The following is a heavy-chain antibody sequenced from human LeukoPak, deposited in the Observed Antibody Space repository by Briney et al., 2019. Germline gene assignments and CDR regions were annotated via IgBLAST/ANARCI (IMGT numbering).Heavy chain of an antibody. Sequence: PGGSLRLSCAASGFTFSSYAMSWVRRAPGKGLEWVSAISGSGGSTYYADSVKGRFTISRDNSKNTLYLQMNSLRAEDTAVYYCAKGDTAMAMGYYFDYWGQGTLVTVSS. J-gene: IGHJ4*02. V-gene: IGHV3-23*01. CDR2: ISGSGGST. D-gene: IGHD5-18*01. CDR3: AKGDTAMAMGYYFDY. CDR1: GFTFSSYA.